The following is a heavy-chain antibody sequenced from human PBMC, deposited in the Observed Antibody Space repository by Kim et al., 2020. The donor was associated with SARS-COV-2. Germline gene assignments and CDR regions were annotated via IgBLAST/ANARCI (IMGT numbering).Heavy chain of an antibody. J-gene: IGHJ6*02. V-gene: IGHV3-74*01. CDR2: INGDGSST. CDR1: GFTFSSYW. CDR3: TRGQNAMDV. Sequence: GGSLRLSCAASGFTFSSYWMHWVRQDPGRELVWVSRINGDGSSTTYADSVKGRFTISRDNAKNTLYLQMNSLRAEDTAFYYCTRGQNAMDVWGQGTTVTVSS.